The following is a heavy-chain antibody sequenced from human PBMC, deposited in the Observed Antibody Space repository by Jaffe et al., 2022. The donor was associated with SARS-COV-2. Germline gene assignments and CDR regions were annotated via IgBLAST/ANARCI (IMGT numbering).Heavy chain of an antibody. Sequence: EVQLLESGGGLVQPGGSLRLSCAASGFTFSSYAMSWVRQAPGKGLEWVSAISGSGGSTYYADSVKGRFTISRDNSKNTLYLQMNSLRAEDTAVYYCAKPNPPSIAAAGTEIYYYGMDVWGQGTTVTVSS. CDR1: GFTFSSYA. CDR2: ISGSGGST. J-gene: IGHJ6*02. D-gene: IGHD6-13*01. CDR3: AKPNPPSIAAAGTEIYYYGMDV. V-gene: IGHV3-23*01.